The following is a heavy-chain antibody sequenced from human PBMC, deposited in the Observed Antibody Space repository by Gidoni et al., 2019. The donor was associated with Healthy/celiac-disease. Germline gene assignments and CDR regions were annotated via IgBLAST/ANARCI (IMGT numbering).Heavy chain of an antibody. CDR1: GGTFSSYA. V-gene: IGHV1-69*01. Sequence: QVQLVQSGAEVKKPGSSVKVSCKASGGTFSSYAISWVRQAPGQGLEWMGEIIPIFGTANYAQKFQGRVTITADESTSTAYMELSSLRSEDTAVYYCAREGGYCSGGSCYSNWFDPWGQGTLVTVSS. CDR3: AREGGYCSGGSCYSNWFDP. CDR2: IIPIFGTA. J-gene: IGHJ5*02. D-gene: IGHD2-15*01.